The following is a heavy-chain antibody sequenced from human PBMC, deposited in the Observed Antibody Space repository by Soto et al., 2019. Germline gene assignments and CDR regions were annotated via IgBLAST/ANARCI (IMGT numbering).Heavy chain of an antibody. CDR3: AKKPYDFWSGYLSEYYFDY. J-gene: IGHJ4*02. CDR1: GFTFSSYA. Sequence: GGSLRLSCAASGFTFSSYAMSWVRQAPGKGPEWVSAISGSGGSTYYADSVKGRFTISRDNSKNTLYLQMNSLRAEDTAVYYCAKKPYDFWSGYLSEYYFDYWGQGTLVTVSS. CDR2: ISGSGGST. D-gene: IGHD3-3*01. V-gene: IGHV3-23*01.